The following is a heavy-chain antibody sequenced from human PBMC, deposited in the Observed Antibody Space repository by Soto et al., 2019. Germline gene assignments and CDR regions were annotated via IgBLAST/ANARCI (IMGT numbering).Heavy chain of an antibody. CDR1: GLTVSASF. CDR3: ANAAASGWNAFDF. V-gene: IGHV3-53*01. J-gene: IGHJ3*01. Sequence: EVQLVESGGGLVRPGGSLRLSCAATGLTVSASFMNWVRQTPGKGLEWVSVLYAGGGSGSTYYAESVKGRFVTSRDDSRTTLYLPMQSLREEDTGVYYCANAAASGWNAFDFGGQGTMSSVSS. D-gene: IGHD6-19*01. CDR2: LYAGGGSGST.